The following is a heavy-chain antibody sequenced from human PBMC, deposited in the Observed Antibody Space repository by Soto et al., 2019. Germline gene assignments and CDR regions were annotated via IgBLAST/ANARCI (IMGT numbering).Heavy chain of an antibody. CDR3: ARDRGDFWSGYPMNYGMDV. CDR1: GGSISSGGYY. V-gene: IGHV4-31*03. CDR2: IYYSGST. Sequence: LSLTCTVSGGSISSGGYYWSWIRQHPGKGLEWIGYIYYSGSTYYNPSLKSRVTISVDTSKNQFSLKLSSVTAADTAVYYCARDRGDFWSGYPMNYGMDVWGQGTTVTVSS. D-gene: IGHD3-3*01. J-gene: IGHJ6*02.